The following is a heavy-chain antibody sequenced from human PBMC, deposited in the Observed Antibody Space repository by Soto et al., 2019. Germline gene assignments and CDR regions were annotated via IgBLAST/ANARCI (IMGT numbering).Heavy chain of an antibody. D-gene: IGHD5-12*01. Sequence: PGGSLRLSCAASGFTFSSYAMSWVRQAPGKGLEWVSAISGSGCSTYYADSVKGRFTISRDNSKNTLYLHMNSLRAEDTAVYYCAKAADYSPEVDIVATIPFYYGMDVWGQGTTVTVSS. CDR1: GFTFSSYA. CDR2: ISGSGCST. V-gene: IGHV3-23*01. CDR3: AKAADYSPEVDIVATIPFYYGMDV. J-gene: IGHJ6*02.